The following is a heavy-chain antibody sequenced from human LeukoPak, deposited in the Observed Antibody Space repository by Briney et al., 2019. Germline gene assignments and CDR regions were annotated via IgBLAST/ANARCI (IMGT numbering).Heavy chain of an antibody. D-gene: IGHD1-26*01. J-gene: IGHJ4*02. CDR1: GFPFSSYA. Sequence: PGGSLRLSCSASGFPFSSYAMSWVRQAPGKGLEWVSSISGSGVSTFYADSVKGRFTISRDNSKNTLYLQMNSLRAEDTAVYYCAKDRARVTYWGQGTLVTVSS. CDR3: AKDRARVTY. V-gene: IGHV3-23*01. CDR2: ISGSGVST.